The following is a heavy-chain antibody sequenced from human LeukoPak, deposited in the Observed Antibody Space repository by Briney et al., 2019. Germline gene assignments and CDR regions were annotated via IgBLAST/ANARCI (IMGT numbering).Heavy chain of an antibody. V-gene: IGHV3-7*03. J-gene: IGHJ4*02. Sequence: PGGSLRLSCEGSAFIFSGHWMDWVRQAPGKGLEWVANIKQDGSEKNYVDSVKGRFIISRDNAKNSLYLQMNTLRADGTAVYYCARDGFGTGSNWGQGTLVTVSS. CDR2: IKQDGSEK. D-gene: IGHD3-16*01. CDR3: ARDGFGTGSN. CDR1: AFIFSGHW.